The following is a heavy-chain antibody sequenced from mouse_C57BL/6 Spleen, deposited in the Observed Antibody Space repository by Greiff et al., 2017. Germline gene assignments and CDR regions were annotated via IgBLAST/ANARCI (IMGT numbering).Heavy chain of an antibody. CDR2: IWGVGST. V-gene: IGHV2-6*01. CDR3: GSERDYGCGFAY. Sequence: VQLVESGPGLVAPSQSLSITCTVSGFSLTSYGVDWVRQSPGKGLEWLGVIWGVGSTNYNSALKSRLSISKDNSKSQVFLKMNSLQTDDTAMYYCGSERDYGCGFAYWGQGTLVTVSA. J-gene: IGHJ3*01. D-gene: IGHD2-4*01. CDR1: GFSLTSYG.